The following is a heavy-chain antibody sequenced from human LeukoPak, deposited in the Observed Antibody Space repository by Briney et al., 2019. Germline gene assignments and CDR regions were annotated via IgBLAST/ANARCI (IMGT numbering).Heavy chain of an antibody. CDR1: GFTFTTYS. CDR3: ARPQYCSGGSCYDAFDI. J-gene: IGHJ3*02. V-gene: IGHV3-48*04. CDR2: ISSSSDTI. Sequence: GGSLRLSCAVSGFTFTTYSMNWVRQAPGKGLEWVSYISSSSDTIYYADSVKGRFTISRDNAKNSLYLQMNSLRAEDTAIYYCARPQYCSGGSCYDAFDIWGQGTMVTVSS. D-gene: IGHD2-15*01.